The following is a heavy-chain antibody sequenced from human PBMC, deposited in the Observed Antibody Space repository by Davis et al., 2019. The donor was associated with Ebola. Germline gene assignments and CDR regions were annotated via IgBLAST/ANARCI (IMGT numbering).Heavy chain of an antibody. J-gene: IGHJ5*02. CDR1: GDSISSRSYY. V-gene: IGHV4-39*01. Sequence: MPSETLSLTCTVSGDSISSRSYYWGWIRQPPGKGLEWIGSMYYSGSTYYNPSLKSRVTISVDTSKNQFSLKLSSVTAADTAVYYCARQLPVTIFGVVRGGFDPWGQGTLVTVSS. CDR3: ARQLPVTIFGVVRGGFDP. CDR2: MYYSGST. D-gene: IGHD3-3*01.